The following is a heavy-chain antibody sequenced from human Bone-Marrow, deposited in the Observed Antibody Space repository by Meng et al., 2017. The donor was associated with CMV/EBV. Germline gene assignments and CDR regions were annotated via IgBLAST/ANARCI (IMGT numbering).Heavy chain of an antibody. D-gene: IGHD6-13*01. CDR1: GFTFSNHA. Sequence: ASGFTFSNHAMHWVRQAPGKGLEWVAVIWYDGSNKYYADSVKGRFTISRDNSKNTLYLQMDSLRAEDTAVYYCAKRYSSSWWDLDCWGQGTLVTVSS. CDR2: IWYDGSNK. V-gene: IGHV3-33*06. CDR3: AKRYSSSWWDLDC. J-gene: IGHJ4*02.